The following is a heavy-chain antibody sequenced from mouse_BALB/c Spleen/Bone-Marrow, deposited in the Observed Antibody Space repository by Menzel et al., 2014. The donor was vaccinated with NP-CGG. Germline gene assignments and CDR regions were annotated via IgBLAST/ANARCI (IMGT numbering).Heavy chain of an antibody. Sequence: EVMLVESGGGLVKPGGSLKLSCAASGFTFXDYYMYWVRQTPEKRLEWVATISDGGSYTYYPDSVKGRFTISRDNAKNNLYLQMSSLKSEDTAMYYCARVSYDYFDYWSQGTTLTVSS. CDR3: ARVSYDYFDY. CDR1: GFTFXDYY. CDR2: ISDGGSYT. D-gene: IGHD2-4*01. J-gene: IGHJ2*01. V-gene: IGHV5-4*02.